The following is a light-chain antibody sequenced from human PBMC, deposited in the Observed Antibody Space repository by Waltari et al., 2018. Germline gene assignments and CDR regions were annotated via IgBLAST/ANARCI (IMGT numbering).Light chain of an antibody. CDR1: SAAVGGYDY. J-gene: IGLJ2*01. CDR3: SSHAGNNLWI. V-gene: IGLV2-8*01. CDR2: YVT. Sequence: HSALTQPPSASGSPGQSVTISCTGTSAAVGGYDYAPWYQQHPGKVPKLIIYYVTKPPSGVPPRFSASKSGNSASLTVSGLQAEDEADYYCSSHAGNNLWIFGGGTKVTVL.